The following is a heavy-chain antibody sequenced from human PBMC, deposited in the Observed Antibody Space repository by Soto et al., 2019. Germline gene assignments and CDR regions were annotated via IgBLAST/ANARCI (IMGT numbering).Heavy chain of an antibody. D-gene: IGHD2-15*01. CDR3: ARARCSSGQCYYFDY. J-gene: IGHJ4*02. V-gene: IGHV3-64*02. CDR1: GFTFSSYN. CDR2: ISRSGDRT. Sequence: EVQLVESGEGLVQPGGSLRLSCAASGFTFSSYNIHWIRQAPGKGLEFVSAISRSGDRTYYADSVKGRFTITRDNSKNTVWLQMGSLRAEAIAVYYCARARCSSGQCYYFDYWGRGALVSVSS.